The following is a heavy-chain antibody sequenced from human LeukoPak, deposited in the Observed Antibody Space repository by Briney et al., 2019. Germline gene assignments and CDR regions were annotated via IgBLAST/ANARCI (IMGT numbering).Heavy chain of an antibody. CDR3: AGGSSLYSGAGY. J-gene: IGHJ4*02. Sequence: SETLSLTCTVSGDSLTSVTDYWAWIRQPPGKGLEWIASGDYSGGTYYNPSLESRVAISADMSKNQISLKLTSVTGADTAVYYCAGGSSLYSGAGYWGQGTLVTVSS. CDR2: GDYSGGT. CDR1: GDSLTSVTDY. D-gene: IGHD5-12*01. V-gene: IGHV4-39*07.